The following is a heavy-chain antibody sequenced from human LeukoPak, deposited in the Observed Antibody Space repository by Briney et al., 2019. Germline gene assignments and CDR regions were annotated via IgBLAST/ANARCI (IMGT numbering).Heavy chain of an antibody. J-gene: IGHJ4*02. V-gene: IGHV3-23*01. CDR1: GFSFSSHV. CDR3: AKDQNYESSGYYAGFDC. CDR2: ISGSGGDT. Sequence: GGSLRLSCAASGFSFSSHVMHWVRQAPGKGLEWVSGISGSGGDTYYADSVKGRFTISRDNSKNTLNLQMNSLRAEDTALYYCAKDQNYESSGYYAGFDCWGRGTLVTVSS. D-gene: IGHD3-22*01.